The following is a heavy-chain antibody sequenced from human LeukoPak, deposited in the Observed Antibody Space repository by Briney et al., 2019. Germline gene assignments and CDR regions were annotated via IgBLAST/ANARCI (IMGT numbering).Heavy chain of an antibody. D-gene: IGHD5-12*01. CDR3: ARASRHIDY. CDR2: IYYSGST. Sequence: SETLSLTCTVSGGSISISSYYWGWIRQPPGRGRELFGWIYYSGSTYYSPSLNSRVTISVATSKNQFSLKLSSVTAAYTAVYYCARASRHIDYWGQGTLVTVSS. CDR1: GGSISISSYY. J-gene: IGHJ4*02. V-gene: IGHV4-39*01.